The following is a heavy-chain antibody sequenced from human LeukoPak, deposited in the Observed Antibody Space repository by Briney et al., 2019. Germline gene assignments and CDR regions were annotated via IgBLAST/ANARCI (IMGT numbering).Heavy chain of an antibody. J-gene: IGHJ4*02. CDR1: GFTFSSYG. CDR3: ARVLVGATGPFDY. CDR2: ISGSGFST. Sequence: PGGSLRLSCAASGFTFSSYGLSWVRQAPGKGLEWVSGISGSGFSTYSADSVKGRFTISRDNSKNTLYLQMNSLRVEDTAIYYCARVLVGATGPFDYWGQGTLVTVSS. D-gene: IGHD1-26*01. V-gene: IGHV3-23*01.